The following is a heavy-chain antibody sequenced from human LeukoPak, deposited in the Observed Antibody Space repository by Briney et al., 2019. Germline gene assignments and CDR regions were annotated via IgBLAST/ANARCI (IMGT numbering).Heavy chain of an antibody. Sequence: GGSLRLSCAASGFTFSSYAMSWVRQAPGKGLEWVSAISGSGGSTYYADSVKGRFTISRDNSKNTLYLQMNSLRAEGTAVYYCAKEDYDILTGYYWGGGVGMDVWGQGTTVTVSS. V-gene: IGHV3-23*01. D-gene: IGHD3-9*01. CDR1: GFTFSSYA. CDR2: ISGSGGST. J-gene: IGHJ6*02. CDR3: AKEDYDILTGYYWGGGVGMDV.